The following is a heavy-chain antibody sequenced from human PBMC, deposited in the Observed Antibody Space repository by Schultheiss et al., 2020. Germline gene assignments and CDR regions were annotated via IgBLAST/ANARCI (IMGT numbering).Heavy chain of an antibody. Sequence: SQILSLTCTVSGDSIRSNSYYWGWIRQTPEKGLEWIGYIYYSVSTFYNPSLKSRVTISVDTSKNQFSLKLSSVTAADTAVYYCARGTYYYDSSGLFDYWGQGTLVTVSS. D-gene: IGHD3-22*01. CDR2: IYYSVST. CDR3: ARGTYYYDSSGLFDY. J-gene: IGHJ4*02. V-gene: IGHV4-31*03. CDR1: GDSIRSNSYY.